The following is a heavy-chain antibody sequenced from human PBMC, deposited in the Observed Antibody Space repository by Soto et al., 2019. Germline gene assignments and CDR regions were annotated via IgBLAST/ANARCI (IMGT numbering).Heavy chain of an antibody. CDR2: INPNSGGT. J-gene: IGHJ6*02. V-gene: IGHV1-2*04. CDR3: AREIFGVVTDYYYGMDV. CDR1: GYTFTGYY. Sequence: ASVKVSCKASGYTFTGYYMHWVRQAPGQGFEWMGWINPNSGGTNYAQKFQGWVTMTRDTSISTAYMELSRLRSDDTAVYYCAREIFGVVTDYYYGMDVWGQGTTVTVSS. D-gene: IGHD3-3*01.